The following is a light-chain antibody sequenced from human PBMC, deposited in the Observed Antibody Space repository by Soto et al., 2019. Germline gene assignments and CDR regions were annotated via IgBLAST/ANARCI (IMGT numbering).Light chain of an antibody. CDR3: TSYTSDSTYV. V-gene: IGLV2-14*01. Sequence: QSVLTQPASVSGSPGLSITISCTGTSTDVGRYNYVSWYQQHPGKAPKLMVYDVSNPPSWVSNRLSGPKSGITASLSFSGLQVEDEADYYCTSYTSDSTYVFGTGTKVTVL. CDR1: STDVGRYNY. J-gene: IGLJ1*01. CDR2: DVS.